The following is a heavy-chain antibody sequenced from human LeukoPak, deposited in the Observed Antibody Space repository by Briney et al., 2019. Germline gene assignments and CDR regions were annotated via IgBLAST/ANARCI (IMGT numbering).Heavy chain of an antibody. CDR3: AREQWLGYFDY. V-gene: IGHV1-69*06. CDR1: GGTFSSYA. CDR2: IIPIFGTA. J-gene: IGHJ4*02. Sequence: ASVKVSCKASGGTFSSYAISWVRQAPGQGLEWMGGIIPIFGTANYAQKFQGRVTITADKSTSTAYMELSSLRSEDTAVYYCAREQWLGYFDYWGQGTLVTVSS. D-gene: IGHD6-19*01.